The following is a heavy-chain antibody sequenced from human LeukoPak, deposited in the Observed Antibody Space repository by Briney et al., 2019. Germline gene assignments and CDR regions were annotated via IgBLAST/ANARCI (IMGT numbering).Heavy chain of an antibody. D-gene: IGHD2-15*01. CDR2: ISSSDSKI. Sequence: GGSLRLSCAASGFTCSSYEINWVRQAPGKGLEWVSYISSSDSKIYYADSVKGRFTISRDNSKNTLYLQMNSLRAEDTALYYCAKSGRSGGNCGDYWGQGTLVTVSS. J-gene: IGHJ4*02. CDR1: GFTCSSYE. V-gene: IGHV3-48*03. CDR3: AKSGRSGGNCGDY.